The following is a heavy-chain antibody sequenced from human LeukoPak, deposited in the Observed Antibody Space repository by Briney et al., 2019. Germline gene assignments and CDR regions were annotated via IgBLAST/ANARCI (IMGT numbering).Heavy chain of an antibody. CDR3: ARGGTRPRYYYDSRTNAFDI. CDR1: GGCFSGYY. CDR2: INHSGST. D-gene: IGHD3-22*01. Sequence: PSETLSLTCAVYGGCFSGYYWSWIRQPPGKGLEWIGEINHSGSTNYNPSLKSRVTISVDTSKNQFSLKLSSVTAADTAVYYCARGGTRPRYYYDSRTNAFDIWGQGTMVTVSS. V-gene: IGHV4-34*01. J-gene: IGHJ3*02.